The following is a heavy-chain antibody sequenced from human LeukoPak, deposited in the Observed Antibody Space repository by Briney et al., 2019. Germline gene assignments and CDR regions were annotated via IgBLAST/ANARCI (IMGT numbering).Heavy chain of an antibody. J-gene: IGHJ4*02. Sequence: ASDTLSLTCSVSGGSISSISYYWGWIRQPPGKGLEWIGSIYYNGTTYYSPSLKSRVTITVDTSKNQFSLKLTSVTAADTAAYFCATYSGSYRSVDSWGQGTLVAVSS. CDR3: ATYSGSYRSVDS. CDR1: GGSISSISYY. CDR2: IYYNGTT. V-gene: IGHV4-39*01. D-gene: IGHD1-26*01.